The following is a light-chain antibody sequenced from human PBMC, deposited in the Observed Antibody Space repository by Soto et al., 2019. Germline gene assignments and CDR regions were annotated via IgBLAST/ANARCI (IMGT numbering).Light chain of an antibody. CDR2: GAS. CDR3: QQYGSSPLT. CDR1: QSVSSSY. V-gene: IGKV3-20*01. Sequence: EIVLTQSPGTLSLSPGERATLSCRASQSVSSSYLVWYQQKPGQAPRLLIYGASSRVTGIPDSFSGSGSGTDFTLTISRLEPEDFAVYYCQQYGSSPLTFGGGTKVEIK. J-gene: IGKJ4*01.